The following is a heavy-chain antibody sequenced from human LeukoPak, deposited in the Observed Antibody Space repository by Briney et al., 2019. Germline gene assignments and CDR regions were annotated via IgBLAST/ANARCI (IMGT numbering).Heavy chain of an antibody. D-gene: IGHD3-22*01. Sequence: GSLRLSCAASGFTFSDYYMSWIRQAPGKGLEWVSYISSSGSTIYYADSVKGRFTISRDNAKNSLYLQMNSLRAEDTAVYYCASSYYYDSSEVLDYWGQGTLVTVSS. CDR2: ISSSGSTI. CDR1: GFTFSDYY. CDR3: ASSYYYDSSEVLDY. V-gene: IGHV3-11*01. J-gene: IGHJ4*02.